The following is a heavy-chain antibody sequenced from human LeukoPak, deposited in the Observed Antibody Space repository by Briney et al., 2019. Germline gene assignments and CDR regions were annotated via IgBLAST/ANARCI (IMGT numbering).Heavy chain of an antibody. CDR3: TRDGDLRGVVLNWFDP. CDR2: VRSKAYGGTT. Sequence: PGGSLRLSCTASGFTFGDYAMSWFRQAPGKGLEWVGFVRSKAYGGTTEYAASVKGRFTISRDDSKSIAYLQMNSLKTEDTAVYYCTRDGDLRGVVLNWFDPWGQGTLVTVSS. V-gene: IGHV3-49*03. D-gene: IGHD3-3*01. J-gene: IGHJ5*02. CDR1: GFTFGDYA.